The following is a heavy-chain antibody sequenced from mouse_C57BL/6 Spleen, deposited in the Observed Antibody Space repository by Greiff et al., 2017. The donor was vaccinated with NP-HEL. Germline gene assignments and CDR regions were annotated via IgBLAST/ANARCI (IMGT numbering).Heavy chain of an antibody. CDR1: GFTFSDYG. J-gene: IGHJ1*03. CDR3: ASSPPSSYGYFDV. D-gene: IGHD2-10*02. CDR2: ISSGSSTI. V-gene: IGHV5-17*01. Sequence: EVQLVESGGGLVKPGGSLKLSCAASGFTFSDYGMHWVRQAPEKGLEWVAYISSGSSTIYYADTVKGRFTISRDNAKNTLFLQMTSLRSEDTAMYYWASSPPSSYGYFDVWGTGTTVTVSS.